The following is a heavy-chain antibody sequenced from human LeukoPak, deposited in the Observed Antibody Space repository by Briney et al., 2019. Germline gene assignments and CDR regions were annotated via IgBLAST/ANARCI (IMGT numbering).Heavy chain of an antibody. V-gene: IGHV1-18*01. D-gene: IGHD3-3*01. J-gene: IGHJ5*02. Sequence: ASVKVSCKASGYTFTSYGISWVRQAPGQGLEWMGWISAYNGNTNYAQKLQGRVTTTTDTSTSTAYMELRSLRSDDTAVYYCARMGYYDFWSGYPPPPHYNWFDPWGQGTLVTVSS. CDR3: ARMGYYDFWSGYPPPPHYNWFDP. CDR2: ISAYNGNT. CDR1: GYTFTSYG.